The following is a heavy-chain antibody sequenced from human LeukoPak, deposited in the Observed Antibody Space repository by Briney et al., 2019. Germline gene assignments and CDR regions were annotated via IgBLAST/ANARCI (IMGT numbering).Heavy chain of an antibody. Sequence: SRTLSLTCAISGDSVSSNSAAWHWIRHSPSRGLEWLGRTYYRSKRYNDYAVSVKSRITINPDTSKNQFSLQLNSVTPEDTAVYYCARVHHYYGSGSYYTFDYWGQGTLVTVSS. CDR3: ARVHHYYGSGSYYTFDY. V-gene: IGHV6-1*01. D-gene: IGHD3-10*01. J-gene: IGHJ4*02. CDR2: TYYRSKRYN. CDR1: GDSVSSNSAA.